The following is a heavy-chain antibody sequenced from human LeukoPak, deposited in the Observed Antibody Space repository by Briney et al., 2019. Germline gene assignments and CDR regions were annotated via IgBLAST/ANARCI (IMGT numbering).Heavy chain of an antibody. D-gene: IGHD5-24*01. V-gene: IGHV5-51*01. CDR1: GYSFTSYW. Sequence: GESLKISCMGSGYSFTSYWIGWVRQMPGKGLEWMGIIYPGDSDSRYSPSFAGQVTISVDKSISTAYLHWSSLKASDTAMYYCARLRDNWFDSWGQETLVTVSS. J-gene: IGHJ5*01. CDR3: ARLRDNWFDS. CDR2: IYPGDSDS.